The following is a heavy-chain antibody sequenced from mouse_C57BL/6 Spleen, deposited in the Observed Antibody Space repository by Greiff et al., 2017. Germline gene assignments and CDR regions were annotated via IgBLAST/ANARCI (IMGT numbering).Heavy chain of an antibody. D-gene: IGHD2-10*01. J-gene: IGHJ4*01. V-gene: IGHV5-17*01. Sequence: EVKVVESGGGLVKPGGSLKLSCAASGFTFSDYGMHWVRQAPEKGLEWVAYISSGSSTIYYADTVKGRFTISRDNAKNTLFLQMTSLRSEDTAMYYCARDTSYYGNYHYAMDYWGQGTSVTVSS. CDR1: GFTFSDYG. CDR3: ARDTSYYGNYHYAMDY. CDR2: ISSGSSTI.